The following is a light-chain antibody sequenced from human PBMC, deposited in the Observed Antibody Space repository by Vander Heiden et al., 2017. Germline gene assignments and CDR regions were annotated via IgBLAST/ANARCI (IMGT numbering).Light chain of an antibody. CDR3: QTWGTGFYVV. Sequence: QLVLTQSPSPSASLVPSVKLILTLSSWLFSYAIAWHQQQPEKGLRYLRKLNSDGSHSKGDGIPDRFSGSSSGAERYLNISSLQSEDEADYYCQTWGTGFYVVFGGGTKLTVL. J-gene: IGLJ2*01. V-gene: IGLV4-69*01. CDR1: SWLFSYA. CDR2: LNSDGSH.